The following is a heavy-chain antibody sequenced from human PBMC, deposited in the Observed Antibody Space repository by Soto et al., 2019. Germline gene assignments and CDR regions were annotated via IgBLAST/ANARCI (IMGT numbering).Heavy chain of an antibody. V-gene: IGHV1-18*01. J-gene: IGHJ4*02. Sequence: GASVKVSCKASGYTFTSYGISWVRQAPGQGLEWMGWISAYNGNTNYAQKLQGRVTITTDTSTSTAYMELRSLRSDDTAVYYCASRYCTNGVCHEPWGQGTLVTVSS. CDR3: ASRYCTNGVCHEP. D-gene: IGHD2-8*01. CDR2: ISAYNGNT. CDR1: GYTFTSYG.